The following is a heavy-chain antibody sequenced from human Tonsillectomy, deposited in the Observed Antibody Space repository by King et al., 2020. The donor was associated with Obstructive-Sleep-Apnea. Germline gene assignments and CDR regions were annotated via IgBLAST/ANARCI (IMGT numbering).Heavy chain of an antibody. CDR2: IHYSGST. CDR1: GDSISSSSYY. V-gene: IGHV4-39*07. J-gene: IGHJ6*02. Sequence: QLQESGPGLVKPSETLSLTCTVSGDSISSSSYYWGWIRQPPGKGLEWIGSIHYSGSTYYNPSLKSRVTISADTSKNQFSLKLSSVTAADTAVYYCASYCSSTTCATPQYYYYYYGMDVWGQGTTVTVSS. D-gene: IGHD2-2*01. CDR3: ASYCSSTTCATPQYYYYYYGMDV.